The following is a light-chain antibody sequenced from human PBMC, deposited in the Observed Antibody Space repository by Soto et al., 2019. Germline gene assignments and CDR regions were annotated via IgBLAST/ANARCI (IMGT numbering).Light chain of an antibody. CDR3: QQCVSWPPLT. CDR1: QSVNLN. V-gene: IGKV3-15*01. CDR2: GAS. J-gene: IGKJ4*01. Sequence: EIVMTQSPATLSVSPGETATLSCRASQSVNLNLAWYQQKPGQAPRLLIYGASIRATGIQARFSGSGAGTEFTLTINSRQYEDSAVYYCQQCVSWPPLTFGGGTKVEIK.